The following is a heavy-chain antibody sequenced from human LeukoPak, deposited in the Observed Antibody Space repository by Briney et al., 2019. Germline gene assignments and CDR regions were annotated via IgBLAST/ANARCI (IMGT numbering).Heavy chain of an antibody. Sequence: ASVKVSCKASGYSFTGYFMQWVRQAPGQGLEWMGWINPNSGDTNYAQKFQGRVTMTGDTSISTAYMELSRLRSDDAAVYYCARRFYYAMDVWGQGTTVTVSS. CDR2: INPNSGDT. CDR1: GYSFTGYF. CDR3: ARRFYYAMDV. D-gene: IGHD3-16*01. J-gene: IGHJ6*02. V-gene: IGHV1-2*02.